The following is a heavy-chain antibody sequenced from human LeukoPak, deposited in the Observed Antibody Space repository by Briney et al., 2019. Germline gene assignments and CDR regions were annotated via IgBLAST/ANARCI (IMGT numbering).Heavy chain of an antibody. CDR3: ARDGYGLETPMVSTNFDY. J-gene: IGHJ4*02. CDR2: ISYDGDSNNK. D-gene: IGHD5-18*01. CDR1: GFSFSSYA. Sequence: PGGSLRLSCAASGFSFSSYAMHWVRQAPGKGLEWVAVISYDGDSNNKYYADSAKGRFTISRDNSKNTLYLQMNSLRAEDTAVYYCARDGYGLETPMVSTNFDYWGQGTLVTVSS. V-gene: IGHV3-30-3*01.